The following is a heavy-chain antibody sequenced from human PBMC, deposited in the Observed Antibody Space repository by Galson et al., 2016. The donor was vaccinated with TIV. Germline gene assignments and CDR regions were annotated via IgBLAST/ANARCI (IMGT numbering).Heavy chain of an antibody. CDR1: GFTVSSNY. V-gene: IGHV3-53*05. Sequence: SLRLSCAASGFTVSSNYMTWVRQAPGKGLESVSVIYSGGSTYYIDSVKGRFTISRDTSKNTLYLQMNSLRVEDTAVYYCASPQAAAGIDAFDSWGQGTMVIVSS. CDR3: ASPQAAAGIDAFDS. J-gene: IGHJ3*02. D-gene: IGHD6-13*01. CDR2: IYSGGST.